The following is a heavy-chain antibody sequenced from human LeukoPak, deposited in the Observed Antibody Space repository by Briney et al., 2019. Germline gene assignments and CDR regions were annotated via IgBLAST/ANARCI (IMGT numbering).Heavy chain of an antibody. CDR3: ARSPWIQLGYFDY. D-gene: IGHD5-18*01. V-gene: IGHV1-69*05. CDR1: GGTFSSYT. CDR2: IIPIFGTA. J-gene: IGHJ4*02. Sequence: GASVKVSCKASGGTFSSYTISWVRQAPGQGLEWMGGIIPIFGTANYAQKFQGRVTITTDESTSTAYMELSSLRSEDTAVYYCARSPWIQLGYFDYWGQGTLVTVSS.